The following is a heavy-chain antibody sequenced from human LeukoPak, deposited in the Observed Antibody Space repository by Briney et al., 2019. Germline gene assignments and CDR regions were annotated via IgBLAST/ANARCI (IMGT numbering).Heavy chain of an antibody. Sequence: SETLSLTCTGSGYSISTGYFWGWIRQTPGKGLEWIGRIYHSGNTYYNPSLKSRVTISVDTSENQFSLKLNSVTAADTAVHYCARDGRYYRDWFDPWGQGTLVTVS. CDR3: ARDGRYYRDWFDP. D-gene: IGHD1-26*01. CDR2: IYHSGNT. CDR1: GYSISTGYF. J-gene: IGHJ5*02. V-gene: IGHV4-38-2*02.